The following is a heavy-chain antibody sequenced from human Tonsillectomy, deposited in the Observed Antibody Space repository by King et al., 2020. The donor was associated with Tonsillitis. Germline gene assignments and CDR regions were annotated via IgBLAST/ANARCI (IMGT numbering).Heavy chain of an antibody. Sequence: VQLVESGGGLVKPGGSLRLSCAASGFIFSDYYMSWIRQAPGKGLEWVSYISSTSSYTNYADSVKGRFTISRDNAKKSLYLQMNSLRAEDTAVYYCARDISPLQYDYVWGSYGYSYIDSWGQGTLVTVSS. CDR3: ARDISPLQYDYVWGSYGYSYIDS. V-gene: IGHV3-11*06. CDR2: ISSTSSYT. CDR1: GFIFSDYY. D-gene: IGHD3-16*01. J-gene: IGHJ4*02.